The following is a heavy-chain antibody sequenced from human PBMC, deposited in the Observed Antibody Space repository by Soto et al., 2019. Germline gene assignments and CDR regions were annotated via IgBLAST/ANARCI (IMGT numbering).Heavy chain of an antibody. Sequence: SETLSLTCAVYGGSFSGYYWSWIRQPPGKGLEWIGEINHSGSTNYNPSLKSRVTISVDTSKDQFSLKLSSVTAADTAVYYCARAWFLDYYYYGMDVWGQGTTVTVSS. D-gene: IGHD3-3*01. CDR1: GGSFSGYY. CDR2: INHSGST. J-gene: IGHJ6*02. CDR3: ARAWFLDYYYYGMDV. V-gene: IGHV4-34*01.